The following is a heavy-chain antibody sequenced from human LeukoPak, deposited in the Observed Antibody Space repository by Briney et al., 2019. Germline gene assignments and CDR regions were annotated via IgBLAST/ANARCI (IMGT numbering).Heavy chain of an antibody. Sequence: SGTLSLTCGAPGGSIRNTNWGGWGRQPPGQGLEWVGEITLRGPTNYHPSLKSPVTVSLDKSKNHLSLNLISVTAADTAVYYCSRENGAFSPFGYWGQGTLVTVPS. V-gene: IGHV4-4*02. CDR1: GGSIRNTNW. CDR3: SRENGAFSPFGY. J-gene: IGHJ4*02. D-gene: IGHD2-8*01. CDR2: ITLRGPT.